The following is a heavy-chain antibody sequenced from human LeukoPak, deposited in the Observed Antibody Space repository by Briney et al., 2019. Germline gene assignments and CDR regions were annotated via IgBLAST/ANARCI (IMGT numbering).Heavy chain of an antibody. D-gene: IGHD6-19*01. V-gene: IGHV1-69*06. J-gene: IGHJ4*02. CDR3: ARDGSSGWSATGYFGY. Sequence: ASVKVSCKASGGTFSSYAISWVRQAPGQGLEWMGGIIPIFGTANYAQKFQGRVTITADKSTSTAYMELSSLRSEDTAVYYCARDGSSGWSATGYFGYWGQGTLVTVSS. CDR1: GGTFSSYA. CDR2: IIPIFGTA.